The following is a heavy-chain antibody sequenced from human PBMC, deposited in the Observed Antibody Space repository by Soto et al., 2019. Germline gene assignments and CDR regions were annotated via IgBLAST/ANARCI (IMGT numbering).Heavy chain of an antibody. D-gene: IGHD3-16*02. CDR2: ISVYNGNT. CDR1: GYTFTSYG. CDR3: ALSMMTLGGVIVISDY. J-gene: IGHJ4*02. V-gene: IGHV1-18*01. Sequence: QVQLVQSGAEVKKPGASVKVSCKASGYTFTSYGISWVRQAPGQGLEWMGWISVYNGNTNYAPELQGRVNMTSNRPTSAADREPRSLRSDATAVYYCALSMMTLGGVIVISDYWGQGTLVTVSS.